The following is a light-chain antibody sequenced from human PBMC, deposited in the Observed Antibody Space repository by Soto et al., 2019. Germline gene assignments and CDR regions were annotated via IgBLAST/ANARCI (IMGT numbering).Light chain of an antibody. J-gene: IGLJ1*01. V-gene: IGLV1-40*01. CDR1: RAAYD. CDR2: GNN. CDR3: QSYDSSVSGSKV. Sequence: QSVLTQPPSVSGAPGQRGTISCTGSRAAYDVHWYQQVPGTAPKLLIYGNNNRPSGVPERFSGSKSGTSASLAITGLQAEDEADYYCQSYDSSVSGSKVFGTGTKVTVL.